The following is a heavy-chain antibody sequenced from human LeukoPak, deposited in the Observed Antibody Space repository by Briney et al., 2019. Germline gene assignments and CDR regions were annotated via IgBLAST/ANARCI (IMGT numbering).Heavy chain of an antibody. CDR2: INPNSGGT. D-gene: IGHD4-17*01. J-gene: IGHJ6*03. V-gene: IGHV1-2*02. CDR3: ARNYGDYVHYYYYMDV. CDR1: GYTFTGCY. Sequence: ASVKVSCKASGYTFTGCYMHWVRQAPGQGLEWMGWINPNSGGTNYAQKFQGRVTMTRDTSISTAYMELSRLRSDDTAVYYCARNYGDYVHYYYYMDVWGKGTTVTVSS.